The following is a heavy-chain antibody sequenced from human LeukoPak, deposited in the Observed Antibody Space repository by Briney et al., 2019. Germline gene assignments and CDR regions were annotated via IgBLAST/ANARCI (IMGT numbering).Heavy chain of an antibody. V-gene: IGHV3-15*01. D-gene: IGHD3-22*01. CDR1: GFTFSNAW. Sequence: GGSLRLSCAASGFTFSNAWMSWVRQAPGKGLEWVGRIKSKTDGGTTDYAAPVKGRFTISRDDSKNTLYLQMNSLKTEDTAVYYCTTRANYYDSSGYYYHTRVVEYWGQGTLVTVSS. CDR2: IKSKTDGGTT. CDR3: TTRANYYDSSGYYYHTRVVEY. J-gene: IGHJ4*02.